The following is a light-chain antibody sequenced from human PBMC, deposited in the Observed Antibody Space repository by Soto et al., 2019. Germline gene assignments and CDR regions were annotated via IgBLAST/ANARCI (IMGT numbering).Light chain of an antibody. CDR2: DVS. V-gene: IGLV2-11*01. CDR1: SSDVDGYNY. Sequence: SLLTQPRSVSGSPGQSVTISCTGTSSDVDGYNYVSWYQQHPGKAPKLMIYDVSERPSGVPDRFSGSKSGNTASLTISGLQAEDEADYYCCSYAGSYTSYVFGTGTKSP. CDR3: CSYAGSYTSYV. J-gene: IGLJ1*01.